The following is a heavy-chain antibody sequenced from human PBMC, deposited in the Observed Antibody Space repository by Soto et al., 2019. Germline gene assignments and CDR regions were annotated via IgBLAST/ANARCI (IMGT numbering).Heavy chain of an antibody. V-gene: IGHV3-30-3*01. D-gene: IGHD3-22*01. CDR3: ARDSSAYYSGHYYFDY. CDR2: ISYDGSNK. J-gene: IGHJ4*02. CDR1: GFTFSSYA. Sequence: GSLRLSCAASGFTFSSYAMHWVRQAPGKGLEWVAVISYDGSNKYYADSVKGRFTISRDNSKNTLYLQMNSLRAEDTAVYYCARDSSAYYSGHYYFDYWGQGTLVTVYS.